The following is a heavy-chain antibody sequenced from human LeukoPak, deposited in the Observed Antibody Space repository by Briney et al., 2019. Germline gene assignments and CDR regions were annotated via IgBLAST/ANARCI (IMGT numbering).Heavy chain of an antibody. CDR3: ARGGYSSSWVFDY. V-gene: IGHV1-2*02. J-gene: IGHJ4*02. D-gene: IGHD6-13*01. CDR1: GYTFIDYY. Sequence: ASVKVSCKTSGYTFIDYYMHWVRQAPGQGLEWMGWINPNSGGTNYAQKFQGRVTMTRDTSISTAYMELSRLRSDDTAVYYCARGGYSSSWVFDYWGQGTLVTVSS. CDR2: INPNSGGT.